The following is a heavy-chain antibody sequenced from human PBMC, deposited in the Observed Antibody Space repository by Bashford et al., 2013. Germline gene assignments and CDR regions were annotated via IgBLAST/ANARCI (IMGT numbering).Heavy chain of an antibody. CDR2: INHSGST. CDR3: ARFVGRHYFDY. J-gene: IGHJ4*02. Sequence: SSETLSLTCAVYGGSFSGYYWSWIRQPPGKGLEWIGEINHSGSTNYNPSLKSRVTISVDTSKNQFSLKLSSVTAADTAVYYCARFVGRHYFDYWGQGTLVTVSS. CDR1: GGSFSGYY. V-gene: IGHV4-34*01.